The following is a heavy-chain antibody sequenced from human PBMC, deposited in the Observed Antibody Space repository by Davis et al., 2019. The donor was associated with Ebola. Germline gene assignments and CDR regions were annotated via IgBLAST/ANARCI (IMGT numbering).Heavy chain of an antibody. CDR3: ARDLLYGDGYSYYYYGMDV. J-gene: IGHJ6*04. D-gene: IGHD5-24*01. CDR1: GGSISSYYWSYY. Sequence: SETLSLTCTVSGGSISSYYWSYYWSWIRQPPGKGLEWIGYIYYSGSTNYNPSLKSRVTISVDTSKNQFSLKLSSVTAADTAVYYCARDLLYGDGYSYYYYGMDVWGKGTTVTVSS. CDR2: IYYSGST. V-gene: IGHV4-61*01.